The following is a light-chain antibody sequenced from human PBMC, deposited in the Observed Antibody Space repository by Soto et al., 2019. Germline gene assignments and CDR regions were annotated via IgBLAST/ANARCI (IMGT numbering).Light chain of an antibody. V-gene: IGKV1-39*01. Sequence: DIQMTQSPSSLSASVGDRVTITCRASQSISSYLHWYQQKPGKAPKFLIYAASSLQSGVPSRFSGSGSGTDFTLTISSLQPEDFATYYCQQSYSTPQTFGQGTKVEIK. J-gene: IGKJ1*01. CDR1: QSISSY. CDR3: QQSYSTPQT. CDR2: AAS.